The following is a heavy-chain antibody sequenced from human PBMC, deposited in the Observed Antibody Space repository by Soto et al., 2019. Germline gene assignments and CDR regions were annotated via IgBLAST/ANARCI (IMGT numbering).Heavy chain of an antibody. CDR3: ARDRPYFEDGYTLICLDV. V-gene: IGHV1-2*02. J-gene: IGHJ6*02. CDR1: GYTFTGYS. Sequence: ASVKVSCKASGYTFTGYSFHWVRQAPGQGLEWMGWINPNSGGTNYAQKFQGRVSMTRDTSITTAYMELTRLRSDDTAVYYCARDRPYFEDGYTLICLDVWGQGTTVTVSS. D-gene: IGHD5-12*01. CDR2: INPNSGGT.